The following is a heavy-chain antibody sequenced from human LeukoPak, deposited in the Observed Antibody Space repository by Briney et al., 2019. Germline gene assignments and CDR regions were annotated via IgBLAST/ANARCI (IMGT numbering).Heavy chain of an antibody. CDR3: ARDSPIYVTMVRGSLYYYYMDV. D-gene: IGHD3-10*01. CDR2: IYHSGST. J-gene: IGHJ6*03. Sequence: SETLSLTCTVSGGSISSSSYYWGWIRQPPGKGLEWIGSIYHSGSTYYNPSLKSRVTISVDTSKNQFSLKLSSVTAADTAVYYCARDSPIYVTMVRGSLYYYYMDVWGKGTTVTVSS. V-gene: IGHV4-39*02. CDR1: GGSISSSSYY.